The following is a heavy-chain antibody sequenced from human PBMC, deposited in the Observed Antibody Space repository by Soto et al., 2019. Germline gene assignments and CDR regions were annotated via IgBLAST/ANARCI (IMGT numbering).Heavy chain of an antibody. J-gene: IGHJ4*02. CDR1: GYTFTSYG. CDR3: ARDERRRLYYYDSSGYLDY. V-gene: IGHV1-18*01. Sequence: QVQLVQSGAEVKKPGASVKVSCKASGYTFTSYGISWVRQAPGQGLEWMGWISAYNGNTNYAQKLQGRVTMNTDTSTSTAYMELRSLRSDDTAVYYCARDERRRLYYYDSSGYLDYWGQRNLVTVSS. CDR2: ISAYNGNT. D-gene: IGHD3-22*01.